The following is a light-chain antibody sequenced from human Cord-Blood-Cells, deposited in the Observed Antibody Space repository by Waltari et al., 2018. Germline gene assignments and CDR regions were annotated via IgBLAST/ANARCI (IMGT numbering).Light chain of an antibody. Sequence: FMLTQPHSVSESPGKTVTISCTRSSGSISSNYVHWYQQRPGSPPTTVIYEDNPRPPGVPDRFSGSIDSSSNSASLTISGLKTEDEADYYCQSYDSSNHWVFGGGTKLTVL. CDR1: SGSISSNY. J-gene: IGLJ3*02. CDR3: QSYDSSNHWV. CDR2: EDN. V-gene: IGLV6-57*01.